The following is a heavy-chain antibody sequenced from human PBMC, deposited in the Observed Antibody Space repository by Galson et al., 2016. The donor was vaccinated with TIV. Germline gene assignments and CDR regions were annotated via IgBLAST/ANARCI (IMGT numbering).Heavy chain of an antibody. CDR3: ARDYFGSVSIYSFDY. J-gene: IGHJ4*02. CDR1: GYTFSRYG. V-gene: IGHV1-18*01. D-gene: IGHD3-10*01. Sequence: SVKVSCKASGYTFSRYGLTWLRQAPGQGLEWVGWISGLNGNTNYAPKFQGRVAMTTDMSTSTAYMELGSLRSDDTAVYFCARDYFGSVSIYSFDYWGQGTPVIVSS. CDR2: ISGLNGNT.